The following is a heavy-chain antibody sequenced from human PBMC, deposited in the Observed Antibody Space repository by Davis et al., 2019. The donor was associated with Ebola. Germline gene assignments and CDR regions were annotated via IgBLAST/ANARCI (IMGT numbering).Heavy chain of an antibody. J-gene: IGHJ4*02. Sequence: ASVKVSCKASGYTFTNYGITWVRQAPGQGLEWMGWINPHNGNTNYAQNVQGRVTMTTDTSTSTAYMEVGSLRSDDTAVYYCARSTYYGFWSGYNTCYFDYWGRGTLVTVSS. V-gene: IGHV1-18*04. D-gene: IGHD3-3*01. CDR1: GYTFTNYG. CDR2: INPHNGNT. CDR3: ARSTYYGFWSGYNTCYFDY.